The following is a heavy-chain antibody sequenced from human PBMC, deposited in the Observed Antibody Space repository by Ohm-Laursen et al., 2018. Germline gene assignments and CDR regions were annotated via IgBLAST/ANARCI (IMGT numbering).Heavy chain of an antibody. Sequence: SLRLSCAASGFTLSSFWMTWVRQGPGKGLEWVANIKHDGSEKYYVDSVKGRFTISRDNAKDSLDLQMTSLRVEDTALYYCARLPYDYVWGSYRFNWFDPWGQGTLVTVSS. J-gene: IGHJ5*02. CDR2: IKHDGSEK. CDR1: GFTLSSFW. CDR3: ARLPYDYVWGSYRFNWFDP. D-gene: IGHD3-16*02. V-gene: IGHV3-7*01.